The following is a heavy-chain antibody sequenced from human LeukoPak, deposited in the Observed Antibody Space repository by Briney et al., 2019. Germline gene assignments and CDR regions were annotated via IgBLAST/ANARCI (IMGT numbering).Heavy chain of an antibody. CDR3: ARAVGTSRNFFDY. V-gene: IGHV4-38-2*02. Sequence: PSETLSLTCTVSGYSISSGFYWGWIRQPPGKGLECIGSIYHSGSTYYNPSLKSRVTISVDTSKNQFSLNLSSVTAADTAMYYCARAVGTSRNFFDYWGQGTLVTGSS. CDR2: IYHSGST. CDR1: GYSISSGFY. J-gene: IGHJ4*02. D-gene: IGHD4-23*01.